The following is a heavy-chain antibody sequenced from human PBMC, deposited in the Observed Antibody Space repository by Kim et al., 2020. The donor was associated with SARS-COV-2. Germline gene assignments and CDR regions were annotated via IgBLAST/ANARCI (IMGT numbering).Heavy chain of an antibody. CDR2: ISYDGSNK. CDR1: GFTFSSYG. V-gene: IGHV3-33*05. Sequence: GGSLRLSCAASGFTFSSYGMHWVRQAPGKGLEWVAVISYDGSNKYYADSVKGRFTISRDNSKNTLYLQMNSLRAEDTAVYYCARDGTGSRLRVYGMDVWGQGTTVTVSS. J-gene: IGHJ6*02. CDR3: ARDGTGSRLRVYGMDV. D-gene: IGHD4-17*01.